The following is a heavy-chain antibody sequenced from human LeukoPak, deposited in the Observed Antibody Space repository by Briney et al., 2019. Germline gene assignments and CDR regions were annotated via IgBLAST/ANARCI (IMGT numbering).Heavy chain of an antibody. V-gene: IGHV1-18*01. Sequence: ASVKVSCKASGYTFTSYGISWVRQAPGQGLEWMGWISAYNGNTNYAQKLQGRFTMTTDTSTSTAYMELRSLRSDDTAVYYCARCLAYGSGRFGWFDPWGQGTLVTVSS. D-gene: IGHD3-10*01. J-gene: IGHJ5*02. CDR1: GYTFTSYG. CDR3: ARCLAYGSGRFGWFDP. CDR2: ISAYNGNT.